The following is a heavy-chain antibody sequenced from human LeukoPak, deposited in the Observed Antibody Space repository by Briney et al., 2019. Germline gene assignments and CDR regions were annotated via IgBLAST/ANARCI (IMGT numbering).Heavy chain of an antibody. V-gene: IGHV1-2*02. Sequence: ASVKVSFKASGYTFTGYYMHWVRQAPGQGLEWMGWIKPNNGGTNYAQKFQGRVTMTRDTSISIAYMELSRLRSDDTAVYYCARARGDIVVVPAAIWFDPWGQGTLVTVSS. CDR1: GYTFTGYY. J-gene: IGHJ5*02. D-gene: IGHD2-2*01. CDR2: IKPNNGGT. CDR3: ARARGDIVVVPAAIWFDP.